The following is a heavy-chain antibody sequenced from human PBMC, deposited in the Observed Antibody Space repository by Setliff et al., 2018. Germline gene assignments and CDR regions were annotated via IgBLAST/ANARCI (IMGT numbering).Heavy chain of an antibody. CDR1: GFTFSNYW. CDR3: ATLSKDLNY. V-gene: IGHV3-7*01. Sequence: GGSLRLSCAASGFTFSNYWMNWVRQAPGKGPEWVANINQRGSERNYVDSVKGRFTISRDNAKKSLYLQMNSLTAEDTAMYYCATLSKDLNYWGQGTLVTVSS. CDR2: INQRGSER. J-gene: IGHJ4*02. D-gene: IGHD3-3*01.